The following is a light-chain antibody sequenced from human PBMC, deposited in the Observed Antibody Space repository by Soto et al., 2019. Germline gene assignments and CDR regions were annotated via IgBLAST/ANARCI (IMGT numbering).Light chain of an antibody. V-gene: IGLV2-14*01. CDR1: INDVGGYNY. CDR3: SSYTITRTCV. J-gene: IGLJ2*01. CDR2: EVT. Sequence: QSALTQPASVSGSPGQSITISCTGTINDVGGYNYVSWYQHHPGKAPKLMIYEVTNRPSGVSDRFSGSKSGNTASLTISGLQAEDEADYYCSSYTITRTCVFGGGTKLTVL.